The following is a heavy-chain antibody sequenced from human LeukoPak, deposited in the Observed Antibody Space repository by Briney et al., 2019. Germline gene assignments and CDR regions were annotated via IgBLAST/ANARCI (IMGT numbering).Heavy chain of an antibody. J-gene: IGHJ4*02. V-gene: IGHV3-23*01. CDR1: GFTVYNNG. Sequence: PGGSLRLSCAASGFTVYNNGLSWFRQAPGKGLEWVSDISGGGNTYYAESVKGRFTISRDNSKNTLYLQMNSLRAEDTALYYASGHGSSSYWGQGTLAAVSS. CDR3: SGHGSSSY. CDR2: ISGGGNT. D-gene: IGHD6-13*01.